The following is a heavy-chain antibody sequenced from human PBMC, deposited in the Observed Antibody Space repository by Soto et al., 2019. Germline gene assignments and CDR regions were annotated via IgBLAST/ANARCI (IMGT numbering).Heavy chain of an antibody. D-gene: IGHD2-21*02. CDR2: INAGNGNT. V-gene: IGHV1-3*05. CDR3: AMRLVVVTALDY. CDR1: GYTFTSYA. Sequence: QVQLVQSGAEEKKPGASVKVSCKASGYTFTSYAMHWVRQAPGQRLEWMEWINAGNGNTKYSQKFQGRVTITRDTSAGTVDMGLSSLRSEDTAVYYWAMRLVVVTALDYWGQGTLVTVSS. J-gene: IGHJ4*02.